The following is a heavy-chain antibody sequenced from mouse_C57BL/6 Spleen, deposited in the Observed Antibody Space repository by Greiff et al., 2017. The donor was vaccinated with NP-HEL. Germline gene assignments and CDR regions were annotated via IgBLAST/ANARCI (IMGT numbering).Heavy chain of an antibody. J-gene: IGHJ3*01. V-gene: IGHV1-54*01. CDR1: GYAFTNYL. Sequence: VQLQQSGAELVRPGTSVKVSCKASGYAFTNYLIEWVKQRPGQGLEWIGVINPGSGGTNYNEKFKGKATLTADKSSSTAYMQLSSLTSEDSAVYFCARNDDYDWAWFAYWGQGTLVTVSA. CDR2: INPGSGGT. CDR3: ARNDDYDWAWFAY. D-gene: IGHD2-4*01.